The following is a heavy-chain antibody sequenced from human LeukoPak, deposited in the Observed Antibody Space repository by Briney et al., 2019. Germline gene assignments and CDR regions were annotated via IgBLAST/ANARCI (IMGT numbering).Heavy chain of an antibody. CDR3: ARGAAIDGYTDY. CDR1: GYTFTNYY. V-gene: IGHV1-46*01. CDR2: INPSDGNT. D-gene: IGHD5-24*01. J-gene: IGHJ4*02. Sequence: ASVKVSCKASGYTFTNYYIHWVRQAPGQGLEWMGIINPSDGNTKYAQKFQGRVTMTSDTSTSSVSMELSSLRSEDTAVYYCARGAAIDGYTDYWGQGTLVTVSS.